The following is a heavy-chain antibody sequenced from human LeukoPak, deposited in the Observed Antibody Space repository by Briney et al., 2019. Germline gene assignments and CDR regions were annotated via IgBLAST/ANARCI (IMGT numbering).Heavy chain of an antibody. CDR3: ARASRGYRYGYDY. J-gene: IGHJ4*02. V-gene: IGHV4-39*07. CDR2: IFYSGNT. Sequence: PSETLSLTCTVSGGSISSSTYYGGWIRQPPGKGLEWIGSIFYSGNTYYNPSLKSRVTISVDTSKNQFSLKLSSVTAADTAVYYCARASRGYRYGYDYWGQGTLVTVSS. D-gene: IGHD5-18*01. CDR1: GGSISSSTYY.